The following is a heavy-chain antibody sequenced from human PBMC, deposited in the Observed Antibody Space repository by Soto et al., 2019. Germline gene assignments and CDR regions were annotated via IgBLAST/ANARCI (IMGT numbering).Heavy chain of an antibody. CDR1: GFSLTTSGVA. J-gene: IGHJ4*02. CDR2: FYWNDDK. D-gene: IGHD2-21*02. CDR3: AHRPTSTDDFYFDY. Sequence: QITSTESGPTLVTPTQTLTLTFSFSGFSLTTSGVAVGWFRQPPGKAPEWLALFYWNDDKRYSPSLRSRLTVTGDSSKNQVVLTLANVDPVDSGTYYCAHRPTSTDDFYFDYWGQGTLVTVSS. V-gene: IGHV2-5*01.